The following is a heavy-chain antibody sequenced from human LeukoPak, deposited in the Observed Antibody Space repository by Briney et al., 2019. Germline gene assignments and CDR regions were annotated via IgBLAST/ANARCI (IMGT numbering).Heavy chain of an antibody. Sequence: GGSLRLSCAASGFTFSSYEMNWVRQAPGKGLEWVSYISSSGGILNDADSVKGRFTISRDNAQNSLYLQMNSLRAEDTAVYYCARESSGWFDYWGQGTLVTVSS. CDR3: ARESSGWFDY. J-gene: IGHJ4*02. CDR1: GFTFSSYE. CDR2: ISSSGGIL. V-gene: IGHV3-48*03. D-gene: IGHD6-19*01.